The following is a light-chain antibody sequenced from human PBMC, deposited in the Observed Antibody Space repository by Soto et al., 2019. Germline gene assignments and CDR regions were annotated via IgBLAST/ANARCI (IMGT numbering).Light chain of an antibody. Sequence: IQLTQSPSTLSASVGDRVTITCRASQGISSYLAWYQQKAGKAPKLLISVASTLQTGVPPRFSGSGSGTDFTLTIRSLQPEDFATYYCQQSYTTPLTFGGGTKVDIK. CDR2: VAS. J-gene: IGKJ4*01. V-gene: IGKV1-39*01. CDR3: QQSYTTPLT. CDR1: QGISSY.